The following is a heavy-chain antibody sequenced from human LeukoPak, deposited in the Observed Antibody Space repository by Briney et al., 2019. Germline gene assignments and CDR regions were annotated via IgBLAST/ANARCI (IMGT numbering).Heavy chain of an antibody. CDR2: INPSGDST. CDR1: GYTFTSYY. J-gene: IGHJ4*02. Sequence: ASVKVSCKASGYTFTSYYMHWVRQAPGQGLEWMGIINPSGDSTTYAQKFQGRVTMTRDTSTSTVYMELSSLRSEDTAVYYCARDARATYYDFWSGYLDYWGQGTLVTVSS. V-gene: IGHV1-46*01. D-gene: IGHD3-3*01. CDR3: ARDARATYYDFWSGYLDY.